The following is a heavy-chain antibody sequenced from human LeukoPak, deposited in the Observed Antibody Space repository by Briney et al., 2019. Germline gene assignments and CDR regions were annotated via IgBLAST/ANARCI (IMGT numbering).Heavy chain of an antibody. J-gene: IGHJ5*02. CDR1: GGSISSYY. Sequence: SETLSLTFTVHGGSISSYYWSWIRQPPGKGLEWNGSIYYSGSTNYNPCLKSRVTISVDTSKNQFSLKLSSVTAADTAVYYCASQYYYDSSGYYRNWFDPWGQGTLVSVS. D-gene: IGHD3-22*01. V-gene: IGHV4-59*01. CDR3: ASQYYYDSSGYYRNWFDP. CDR2: IYYSGST.